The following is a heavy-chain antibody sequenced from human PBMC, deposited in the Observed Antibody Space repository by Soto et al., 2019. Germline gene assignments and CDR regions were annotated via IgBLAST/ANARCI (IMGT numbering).Heavy chain of an antibody. J-gene: IGHJ5*02. CDR1: GGSISSGGYY. Sequence: QVQLQESGPGLVKPSQTLSLTCTVSGGSISSGGYYWSWIRQHPGKGLEWIGYIYYSGSTYYNPSLKSRVAISVDTSKNQFSLKLSSVTAADTAVYYCARAGYSSSWENWFDPWGQGTLVTVSS. V-gene: IGHV4-31*03. CDR2: IYYSGST. CDR3: ARAGYSSSWENWFDP. D-gene: IGHD6-13*01.